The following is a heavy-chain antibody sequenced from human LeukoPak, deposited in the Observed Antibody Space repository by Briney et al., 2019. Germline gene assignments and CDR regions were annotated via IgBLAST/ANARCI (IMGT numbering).Heavy chain of an antibody. J-gene: IGHJ3*02. CDR2: IRRDGSEQ. V-gene: IGHV3-7*01. D-gene: IGHD3-22*01. CDR1: GFTFSSYR. CDR3: ARDDTHYDTSGSFYDAFDI. Sequence: PGGSLRLSCAASGFTFSSYRMNWVRQAPGRGLEWVANIRRDGSEQHYVDSVKGRFTISRDNAKNSLYLQMNSLRVEDTAVYYCARDDTHYDTSGSFYDAFDIWGQGTMVTVSS.